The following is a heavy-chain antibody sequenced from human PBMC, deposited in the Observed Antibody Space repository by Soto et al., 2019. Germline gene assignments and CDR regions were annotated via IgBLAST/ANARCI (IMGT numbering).Heavy chain of an antibody. J-gene: IGHJ4*02. V-gene: IGHV3-23*01. CDR2: VTSDRRGT. CDR3: AKGTLATCNVGRCNPFDY. CDR1: GFTFSSYA. D-gene: IGHD2-15*01. Sequence: EVQLLESGGGLVQPGGSLSLSCAASGFTFSSYAMNWVRQAPGRRLEWVSSVTSDRRGTYYADYVKGRFTTSRYKSRNTLFLQMNILGAEVTAKNYCAKGTLATCNVGRCNPFDYWGQGALVTVSS.